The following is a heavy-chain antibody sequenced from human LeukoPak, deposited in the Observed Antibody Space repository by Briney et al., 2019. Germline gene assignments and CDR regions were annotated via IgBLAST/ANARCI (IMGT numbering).Heavy chain of an antibody. Sequence: GGSLRLSCEASGFTFSSYAMSWVRQAPGKGLEWVSAISGSGGSTYYADSVKGRFTISRDNSKNTLYLQMNSLRAEDTAVYYCAKDSEGIAVAGTFDPWGQGTLVTVSS. V-gene: IGHV3-23*01. CDR1: GFTFSSYA. D-gene: IGHD6-19*01. CDR2: ISGSGGST. CDR3: AKDSEGIAVAGTFDP. J-gene: IGHJ5*02.